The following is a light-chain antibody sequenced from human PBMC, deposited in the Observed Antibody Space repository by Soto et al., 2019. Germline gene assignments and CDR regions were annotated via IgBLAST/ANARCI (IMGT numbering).Light chain of an antibody. CDR1: QSINSHY. CDR2: STS. V-gene: IGKV3-20*01. CDR3: QQYNNWPLT. J-gene: IGKJ4*01. Sequence: FVLTQSPGTLSLSPGERATLSCRASQSINSHYLAWYQQRVGQAPRLLIHSTSSRATGIPDRFSGSGSGTDFTLTISRLEPEDFAVYYCQQYNNWPLTFGGGTKVDIK.